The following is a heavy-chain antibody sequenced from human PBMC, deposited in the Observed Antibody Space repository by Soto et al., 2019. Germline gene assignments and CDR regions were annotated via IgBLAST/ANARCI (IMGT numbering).Heavy chain of an antibody. J-gene: IGHJ5*02. CDR3: ARGIRAAAEWFDP. CDR1: GGSISSGGYY. CDR2: IYYSGST. Sequence: QVQLQESGPGLVKPSQTLSLTCTVSGGSISSGGYYWSWICQHPGKGLEWIGYIYYSGSTYYNPSLKSRVTISVDTSKNQFSLKLSSVTAADTAVYYCARGIRAAAEWFDPWGQGTLVTVSS. D-gene: IGHD6-13*01. V-gene: IGHV4-31*03.